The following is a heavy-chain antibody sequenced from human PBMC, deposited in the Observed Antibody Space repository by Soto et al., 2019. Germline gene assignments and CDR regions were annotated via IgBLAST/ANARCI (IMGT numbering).Heavy chain of an antibody. CDR2: IYYSGST. D-gene: IGHD5-18*01. Sequence: QVQLQESGPGLVKPSQTLSLTCTVSGGSISSGDYYWRWIRQPPGKGLEWIGYIYYSGSTYYNPSLKSRVTISVDTSKNQFSLKLSSVTAADTAVYYCARDGSDTAMVGDRYYFDYWGQGTLVTVSS. J-gene: IGHJ4*02. V-gene: IGHV4-30-4*01. CDR1: GGSISSGDYY. CDR3: ARDGSDTAMVGDRYYFDY.